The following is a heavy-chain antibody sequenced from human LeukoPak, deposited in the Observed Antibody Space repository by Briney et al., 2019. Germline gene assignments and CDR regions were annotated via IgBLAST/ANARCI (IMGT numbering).Heavy chain of an antibody. Sequence: PGGSLRLSCAASGFAFSSYGMHWVRQAPGKGLEWVAFIRFDGSDKYYADSVKGRFTISRDNSKNTRYLQMNSLRAEDTAVYYCAKTQNQWLGTFDYWGQGTLATVSS. J-gene: IGHJ4*02. D-gene: IGHD6-19*01. CDR3: AKTQNQWLGTFDY. CDR1: GFAFSSYG. V-gene: IGHV3-30*02. CDR2: IRFDGSDK.